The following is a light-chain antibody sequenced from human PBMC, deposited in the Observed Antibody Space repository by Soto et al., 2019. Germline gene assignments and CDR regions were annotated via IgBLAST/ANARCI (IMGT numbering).Light chain of an antibody. V-gene: IGKV1-6*01. CDR2: TAS. J-gene: IGKJ4*01. CDR1: QDIRSE. Sequence: IPMTTCPSPLSAPVGDRVTITCRASQDIRSELGWYQQKPGKAPKVLIYTASTLQSGVPSRFSGSGSGTDFTLTISSLQPEDFATYYCQQSASLPLTFGGGTKVDIK. CDR3: QQSASLPLT.